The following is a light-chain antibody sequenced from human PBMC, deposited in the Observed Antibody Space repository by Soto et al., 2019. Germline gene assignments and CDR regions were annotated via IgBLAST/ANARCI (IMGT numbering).Light chain of an antibody. Sequence: EIVMTQSPATLSVSPGERATLSCRASQSVSSNLAWYQHKPGQAPRLLIYGASTRATGIPARFSGSGSGTEFTLTISSLQSEDCAVYYCQQYNSRPTYTFGQGTKLEVK. J-gene: IGKJ2*01. CDR3: QQYNSRPTYT. CDR1: QSVSSN. V-gene: IGKV3-15*01. CDR2: GAS.